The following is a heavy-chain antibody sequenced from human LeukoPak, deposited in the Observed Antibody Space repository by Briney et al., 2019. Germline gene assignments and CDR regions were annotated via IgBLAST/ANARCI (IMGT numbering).Heavy chain of an antibody. D-gene: IGHD1-1*01. Sequence: SETLSLTCTVSGGSISSYYWSWIRQPPAKGLEWIGYIYDSGSTNYNPSLKSRVTISVDTSKNQFSLKLSSVTAADTAVYYCARVGGTNYYYYGMDVWGQGTTVTVSS. CDR2: IYDSGST. CDR3: ARVGGTNYYYYGMDV. CDR1: GGSISSYY. V-gene: IGHV4-59*01. J-gene: IGHJ6*02.